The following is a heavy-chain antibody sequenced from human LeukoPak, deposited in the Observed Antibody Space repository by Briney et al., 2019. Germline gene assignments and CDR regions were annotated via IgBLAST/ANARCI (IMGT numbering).Heavy chain of an antibody. Sequence: GGSLRLSCAAPGFTFSSYGIHWVRQAPGKGLEWVTFIRFDGSTKYYSDSAKGRFTISRDNSKNTVYLQVNSLRPDDTAIYYCAKVLDILTADYFRPDVYYFDYWGRGTLVTVSS. V-gene: IGHV3-30*02. J-gene: IGHJ4*02. CDR1: GFTFSSYG. CDR3: AKVLDILTADYFRPDVYYFDY. CDR2: IRFDGSTK. D-gene: IGHD3-9*01.